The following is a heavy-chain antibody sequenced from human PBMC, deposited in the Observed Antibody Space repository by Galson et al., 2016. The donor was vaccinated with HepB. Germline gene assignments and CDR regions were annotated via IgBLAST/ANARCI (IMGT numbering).Heavy chain of an antibody. V-gene: IGHV3-23*01. CDR3: ATGPPPKRWDS. J-gene: IGHJ4*02. Sequence: SLRLSCAASGFTFSSYAMNWVRQAPGKGLQWVSGISGGGVSTHYADSVKGRFTISRDNSKNTLYLQMNSLRAEDTAVYYCATGPPPKRWDSWGQGILVTVAS. CDR2: ISGGGVST. CDR1: GFTFSSYA. D-gene: IGHD2-15*01.